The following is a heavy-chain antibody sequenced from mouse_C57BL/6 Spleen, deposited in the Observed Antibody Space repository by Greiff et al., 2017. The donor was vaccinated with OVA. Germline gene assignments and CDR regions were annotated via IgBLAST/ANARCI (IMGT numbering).Heavy chain of an antibody. V-gene: IGHV14-2*01. D-gene: IGHD1-1*01. Sequence: VQLKESGAELVKPGASVKLSCTASGFNIKDYYMHWVKQRTEQGLEWIGRIDPEDGETKYAPKFQGKATITADTSSNTAYLQLSSLTSEDTAVYYCARDYGSSYEYFDVWGTGTTVTVSS. CDR1: GFNIKDYY. CDR2: IDPEDGET. CDR3: ARDYGSSYEYFDV. J-gene: IGHJ1*03.